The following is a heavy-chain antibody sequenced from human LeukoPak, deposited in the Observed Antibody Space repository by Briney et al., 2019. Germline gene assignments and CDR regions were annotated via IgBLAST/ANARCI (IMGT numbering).Heavy chain of an antibody. CDR1: GFDFSTYT. V-gene: IGHV3-21*01. CDR2: ISSSSSYI. CDR3: TRDPGRCTSTSCYPDY. Sequence: GGSLRLSCAASGFDFSTYTMNWVRQAPGKGLEWVSFISSSSSYIYYADSVKGRFAISRDNAKNSMYLQMNSLRAEDTAVYYCTRDPGRCTSTSCYPDYWGQGTLVTVSS. D-gene: IGHD2-2*01. J-gene: IGHJ4*02.